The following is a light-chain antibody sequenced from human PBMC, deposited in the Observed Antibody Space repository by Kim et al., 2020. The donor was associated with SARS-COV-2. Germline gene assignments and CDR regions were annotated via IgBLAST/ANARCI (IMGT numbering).Light chain of an antibody. Sequence: GQRVTSACSGSSSNVGSNNVYWDQQLPGTAPKHLIYRSTQRPSGVPDRVSGSKSGTSASLAISGLRSEDEADYYCAAWDDSLSGLVFGGGTQLPVL. CDR2: RST. CDR1: SSNVGSNN. V-gene: IGLV1-47*01. CDR3: AAWDDSLSGLV. J-gene: IGLJ3*02.